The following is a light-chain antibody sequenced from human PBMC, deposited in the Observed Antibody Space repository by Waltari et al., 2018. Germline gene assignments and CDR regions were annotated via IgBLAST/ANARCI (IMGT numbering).Light chain of an antibody. CDR2: GAA. CDR3: QHHFRLPAT. J-gene: IGKJ1*01. Sequence: IMLTQSPGTLSLSPGERATLSCRASQSISRYLAWYQQKPGPDPRLLIYGAATRATGIPDRFSGSGSGTDFSLTISGLEPEDSAVYYCQHHFRLPATFGQGTKVEIK. V-gene: IGKV3-20*01. CDR1: QSISRY.